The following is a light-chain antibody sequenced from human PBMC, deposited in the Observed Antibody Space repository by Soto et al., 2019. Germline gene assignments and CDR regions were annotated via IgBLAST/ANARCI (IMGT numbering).Light chain of an antibody. CDR2: GAS. CDR1: QSVSSSY. V-gene: IGKV3-20*01. CDR3: QQYGSSPKT. J-gene: IGKJ1*01. Sequence: EIVLTQSPGTLSLSPGERATLSCRASQSVSSSYLAWYQQKPGQAPRLLIYGASSRATGIPDRFSGSGSGTDFTLTSSRLEPEDFAVYYCQQYGSSPKTFGQGTKVEFK.